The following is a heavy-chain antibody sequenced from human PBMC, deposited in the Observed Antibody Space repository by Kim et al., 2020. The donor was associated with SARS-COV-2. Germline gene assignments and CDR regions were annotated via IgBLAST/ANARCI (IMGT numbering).Heavy chain of an antibody. J-gene: IGHJ5*02. D-gene: IGHD6-13*01. CDR1: GGSFSGYY. CDR2: INHSGST. Sequence: SETLSLTCAVYGGSFSGYYWSWIRQPPGKGLEWIGEINHSGSTNYNPSLKSRVTISVDTSKNQFSLKLSSVAAADTAVYYCAREWRIAAAGTVYNWFDPWGQGTLVTVSS. CDR3: AREWRIAAAGTVYNWFDP. V-gene: IGHV4-34*01.